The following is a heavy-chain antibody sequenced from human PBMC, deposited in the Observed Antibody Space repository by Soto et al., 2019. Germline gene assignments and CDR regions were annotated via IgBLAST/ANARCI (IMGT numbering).Heavy chain of an antibody. J-gene: IGHJ5*02. CDR3: AKARHSGDFAGSYDS. V-gene: IGHV3-23*01. D-gene: IGHD2-21*02. Sequence: LRLSCAASGFSFIDYAINWVRQVPGRGLEYVAGIGGRGGNAFYADSMKGRFSISRDNSKNTVYLHMHNLRVDDSAMYYCAKARHSGDFAGSYDSWGQGTLVTVPS. CDR1: GFSFIDYA. CDR2: IGGRGGNA.